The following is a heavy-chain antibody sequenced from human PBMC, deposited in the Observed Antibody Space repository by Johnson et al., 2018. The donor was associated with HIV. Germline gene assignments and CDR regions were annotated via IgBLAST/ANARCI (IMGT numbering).Heavy chain of an antibody. V-gene: IGHV3-30*02. CDR1: GFTFSSYG. CDR3: ARLGVGATWHAFDI. Sequence: QMQLVESGGGVVQPGGSLRLSCAASGFTFSSYGMHWVRQAPGKGLEWVAFIRFDGSNKYYVDSVKGRFTISRDNSKNTLYLQMNSLRAEDTAIYYCARLGVGATWHAFDIWGQGTMVTVSS. CDR2: IRFDGSNK. J-gene: IGHJ3*02. D-gene: IGHD1-26*01.